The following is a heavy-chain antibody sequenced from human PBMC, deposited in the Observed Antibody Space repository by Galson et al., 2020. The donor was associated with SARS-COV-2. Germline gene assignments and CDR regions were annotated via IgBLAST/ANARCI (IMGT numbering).Heavy chain of an antibody. Sequence: GESLKISCTASGFSFNNFAMSWVRQAPGKGLEWVSVISGSGGTTFYIDSVTGRFTMSRDNSKNTVYLQMNSLSAEDTAVYFCAKDGAGSGAWGYYYDMDVWGEGTTVSVSS. V-gene: IGHV3-23*01. CDR2: ISGSGGTT. J-gene: IGHJ6*03. D-gene: IGHD3-10*01. CDR3: AKDGAGSGAWGYYYDMDV. CDR1: GFSFNNFA.